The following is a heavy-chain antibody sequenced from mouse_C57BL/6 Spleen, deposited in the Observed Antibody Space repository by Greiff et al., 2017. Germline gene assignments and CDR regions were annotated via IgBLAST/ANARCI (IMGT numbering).Heavy chain of an antibody. J-gene: IGHJ2*01. Sequence: VKLVESGAELVRPGASVTLSCKASGYTFTDYEMHWVKQTPVHGLEWIGAIDPETGGTAYNQKFKGKAILTADKSSSTAYMELRSLTSEDSAVYYCTTYYYGSWGQGTTLTVSS. CDR3: TTYYYGS. CDR1: GYTFTDYE. D-gene: IGHD1-1*01. V-gene: IGHV1-15*01. CDR2: IDPETGGT.